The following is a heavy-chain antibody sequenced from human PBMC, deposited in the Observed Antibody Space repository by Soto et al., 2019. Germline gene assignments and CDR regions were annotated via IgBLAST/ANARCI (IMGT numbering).Heavy chain of an antibody. D-gene: IGHD2-8*01. J-gene: IGHJ6*02. CDR2: ISHSGST. V-gene: IGHV4-30-4*01. CDR1: GGSISSGDYY. Sequence: PSETLSLTCTVSGGSISSGDYYWTWIRQTPGKGLEWIGDISHSGSTYYNPSLKSRVFISLDTSKNQFSLKLSSVTAADTAVYFCARESSKYEWCDLVGYDYSYAMDVWGQGTTVTVSS. CDR3: ARESSKYEWCDLVGYDYSYAMDV.